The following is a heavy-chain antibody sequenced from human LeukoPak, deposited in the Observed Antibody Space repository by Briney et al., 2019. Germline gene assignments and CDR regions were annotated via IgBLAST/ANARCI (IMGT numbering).Heavy chain of an antibody. CDR2: ISGSGGST. D-gene: IGHD2-15*01. CDR3: AKDLTRCSSGSCYSDYYDY. V-gene: IGHV3-23*01. Sequence: PGGSLRLSCAASGFTFSSYAMSWVRQAPGKGLEWVSAISGSGGSTYYADSVKGRFTISRDNSKNTLYLQMNSLRAEDTAVYYCAKDLTRCSSGSCYSDYYDYWGQGTLVTVSP. CDR1: GFTFSSYA. J-gene: IGHJ4*02.